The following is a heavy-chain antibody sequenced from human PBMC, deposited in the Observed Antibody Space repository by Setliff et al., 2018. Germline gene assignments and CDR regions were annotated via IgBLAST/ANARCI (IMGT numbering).Heavy chain of an antibody. CDR2: LYRTANT. D-gene: IGHD3-3*01. V-gene: IGHV4-38-2*01. CDR3: VRGFTIFGVVKLERWFDP. CDR1: GHSIDSDSY. J-gene: IGHJ5*02. Sequence: PSETLSLTCAVSGHSIDSDSYWGWIRQSPGKGLEWIGSLYRTANTYYNPAVRSRVTISPDTSKNQFSLKLTSVTAADTAVYYCVRGFTIFGVVKLERWFDPWGQGTLVTVSS.